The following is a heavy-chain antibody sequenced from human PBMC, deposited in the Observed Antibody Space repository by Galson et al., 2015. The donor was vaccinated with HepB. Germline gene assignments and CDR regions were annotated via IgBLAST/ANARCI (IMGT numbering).Heavy chain of an antibody. CDR1: GGSISSYY. V-gene: IGHV4-59*01. CDR3: ARGYGVNWADY. Sequence: SETLSLTCTVSGGSISSYYWSWIRQPPGKGLEWIGYIYYSGSTNYNPSLKSRVTISVDTSKNQFSLKLSSVTAADTAVYYCARGYGVNWADYWGQGTLVTVSS. J-gene: IGHJ4*02. CDR2: IYYSGST. D-gene: IGHD3-10*01.